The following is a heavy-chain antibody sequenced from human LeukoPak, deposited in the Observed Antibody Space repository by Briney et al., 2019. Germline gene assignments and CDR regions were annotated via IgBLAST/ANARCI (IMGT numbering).Heavy chain of an antibody. CDR2: IYYSGST. V-gene: IGHV4-30-4*01. J-gene: IGHJ4*02. CDR1: GGSISSGDYY. Sequence: SETLSLTCAVSGGSISSGDYYWSWIRQPPGKGLEWIGYIYYSGSTYYNPSLKSRVTISVDTSKNQFSLKLSSVTAADTAVYYCARDIDSGSSEFDYWGKGPLVTVSS. CDR3: ARDIDSGSSEFDY. D-gene: IGHD1-26*01.